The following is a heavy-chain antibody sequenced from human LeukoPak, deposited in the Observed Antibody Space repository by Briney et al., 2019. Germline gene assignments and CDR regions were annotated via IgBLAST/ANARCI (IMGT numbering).Heavy chain of an antibody. CDR2: ISSSGTTI. CDR1: GFTLSSYE. J-gene: IGHJ4*02. V-gene: IGHV3-48*03. CDR3: AKGSRGVIVVVPAAMPGAEYYFDY. Sequence: GGSLRLSCAASGFTLSSYEMNWVRQAPGKGLEWVSYISSSGTTIYYADSVKGRFTISRDNAKNSLYLQMNSLRAEDTALYYCAKGSRGVIVVVPAAMPGAEYYFDYWGQGTLVTVSS. D-gene: IGHD2-2*01.